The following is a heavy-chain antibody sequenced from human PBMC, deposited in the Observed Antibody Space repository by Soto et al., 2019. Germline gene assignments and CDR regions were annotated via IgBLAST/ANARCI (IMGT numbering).Heavy chain of an antibody. Sequence: PGGSLRLSCAASGFTFSGSAMHWVRQASGKGLEWVGRIRSKANSYATAYAASVKGRFTISRDDSKNTAYLQMNSLKTEDTAVYYCTTKAKLVWFGEPDAFDIWGQGTMVTVSS. V-gene: IGHV3-73*01. J-gene: IGHJ3*02. D-gene: IGHD3-10*01. CDR2: IRSKANSYAT. CDR1: GFTFSGSA. CDR3: TTKAKLVWFGEPDAFDI.